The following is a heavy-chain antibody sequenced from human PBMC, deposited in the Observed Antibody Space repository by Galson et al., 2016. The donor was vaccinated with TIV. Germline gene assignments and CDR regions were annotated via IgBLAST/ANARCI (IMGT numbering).Heavy chain of an antibody. D-gene: IGHD2-2*01. Sequence: SLRLSCATSGFTFGSYGMHWVRQATGKGLEWVAVIGYDGSDINYADSVKGRFTISRDNARNTLYLQINSLSAEDTAVYHCVRFYQSYFFDYWGQGTLVTVSS. V-gene: IGHV3-33*01. CDR3: VRFYQSYFFDY. CDR1: GFTFGSYG. CDR2: IGYDGSDI. J-gene: IGHJ4*02.